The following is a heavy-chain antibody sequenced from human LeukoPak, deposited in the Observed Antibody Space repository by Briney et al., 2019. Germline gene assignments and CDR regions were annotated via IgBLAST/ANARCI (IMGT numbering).Heavy chain of an antibody. CDR1: GASISGSGYY. Sequence: PSETLSLTCAVSGASISGSGYYWGWIRQPPGKGLEWIGEINHSGSTNYNPSLKSRVTISVDTSKNQFSLKLSSVTAADTAVYYCARVSWNYLGRQPFDPWGQGTLVTVSS. CDR3: ARVSWNYLGRQPFDP. CDR2: INHSGST. J-gene: IGHJ5*02. V-gene: IGHV4-39*07. D-gene: IGHD1-7*01.